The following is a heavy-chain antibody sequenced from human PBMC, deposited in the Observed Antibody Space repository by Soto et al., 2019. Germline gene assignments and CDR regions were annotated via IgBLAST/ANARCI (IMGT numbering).Heavy chain of an antibody. D-gene: IGHD3-10*01. V-gene: IGHV3-20*04. CDR2: INWNGGST. Sequence: EVQLVESGGGEVRPGGSLRLSCAASGFTFDDYGMSWVRQAPGKGLEWVSGINWNGGSTGYADSVKGRFTISRDNAKNSLYLQMNSLRAEDTALYYCARLYGSGSTRRVRIDYWGQGTLVTVSS. CDR3: ARLYGSGSTRRVRIDY. J-gene: IGHJ4*02. CDR1: GFTFDDYG.